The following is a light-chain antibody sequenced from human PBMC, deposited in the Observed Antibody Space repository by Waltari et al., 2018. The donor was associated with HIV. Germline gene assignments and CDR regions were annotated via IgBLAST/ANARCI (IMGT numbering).Light chain of an antibody. CDR1: SSNIGPIHD. CDR3: QSYDTSLSGVV. Sequence: QSVLTQPHSVSGAPGQRVTIPCTRNSSNIGPIHDVHWYPQVPGTAPKLLLYGNSNRPSGVPDRFSGSKSGTSASLAIAGLQAEDEADYYCQSYDTSLSGVVFGGGTKLTVL. CDR2: GNS. V-gene: IGLV1-40*01. J-gene: IGLJ2*01.